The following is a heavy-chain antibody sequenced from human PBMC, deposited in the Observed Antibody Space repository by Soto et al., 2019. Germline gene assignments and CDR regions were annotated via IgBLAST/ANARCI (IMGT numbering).Heavy chain of an antibody. J-gene: IGHJ5*02. V-gene: IGHV1-3*01. CDR3: AALWFGDDWFDP. CDR1: GYTFTSYA. D-gene: IGHD3-10*01. Sequence: ASVKVSCKASGYTFTSYAMHWVRQAPRQRLEWMGWINAGNGNTKYSQKFQGRVTITRDTSASTAYMELSSLRSEDTAVYYCAALWFGDDWFDPWGQGTLVTVSS. CDR2: INAGNGNT.